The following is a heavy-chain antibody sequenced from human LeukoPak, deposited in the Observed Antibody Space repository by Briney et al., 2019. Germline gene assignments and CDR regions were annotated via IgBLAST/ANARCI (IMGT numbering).Heavy chain of an antibody. V-gene: IGHV1-69*05. CDR3: ARDPNPYSGEGDY. CDR1: GGTFSSYA. Sequence: SVKVSCKASGGTFSSYAISWVRQAPGQGLEWMGRIILIFGTANYAQKFQGRVTITTDESTSTAYMELSSLRSEDTAVYYCARDPNPYSGEGDYWGQGTLVTASS. D-gene: IGHD3-10*01. CDR2: IILIFGTA. J-gene: IGHJ4*02.